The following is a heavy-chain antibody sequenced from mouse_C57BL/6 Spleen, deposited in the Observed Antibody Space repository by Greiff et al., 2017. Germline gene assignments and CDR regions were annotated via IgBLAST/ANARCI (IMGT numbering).Heavy chain of an antibody. CDR1: GYTFTSYW. J-gene: IGHJ4*01. D-gene: IGHD2-1*01. CDR2: IHPNSGST. Sequence: QVHVKQPGAELVKPGASVKLSCKASGYTFTSYWMHWVKQRPGQGLEWIGMIHPNSGSTNYNEKFKSKATLTVDKSSSTAYMQLSSLTSEDSAVYYCAEGLLYAMDYWGQGTSVTVSS. V-gene: IGHV1-64*01. CDR3: AEGLLYAMDY.